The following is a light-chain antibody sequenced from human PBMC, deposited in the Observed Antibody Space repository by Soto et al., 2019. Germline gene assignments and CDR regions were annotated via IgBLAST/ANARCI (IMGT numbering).Light chain of an antibody. Sequence: DIVMTQTPLSLSVTPGQPASISCRSSQSLLHRDGRTYLYWYLQKPGQPPQGLIYEVSNRFSGVPDRFTGSGSGTEFTLKISRVEAEDVGIFYRMQTIVPHSFGQGTKLEIK. CDR1: QSLLHRDGRTY. CDR3: MQTIVPHS. V-gene: IGKV2D-29*01. CDR2: EVS. J-gene: IGKJ2*03.